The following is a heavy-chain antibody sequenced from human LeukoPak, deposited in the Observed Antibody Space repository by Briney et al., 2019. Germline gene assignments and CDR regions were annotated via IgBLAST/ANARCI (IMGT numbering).Heavy chain of an antibody. Sequence: QPGGSLRLSCAASGFTFSSYWMHWVRQAPGKGLVWVSRINSDGSSTSYADSVKGRFTISRDNAKNTLYLQMNSLRAEDTAVYYCARDGMTTVTNYYYYYYMDVWGKGTTVTVS. J-gene: IGHJ6*03. V-gene: IGHV3-74*01. CDR2: INSDGSST. D-gene: IGHD4-11*01. CDR3: ARDGMTTVTNYYYYYYMDV. CDR1: GFTFSSYW.